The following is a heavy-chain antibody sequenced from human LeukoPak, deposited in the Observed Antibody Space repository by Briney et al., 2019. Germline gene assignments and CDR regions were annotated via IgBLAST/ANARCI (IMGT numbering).Heavy chain of an antibody. CDR3: TVSGNDPSDAFDI. CDR1: GFTFSDSS. D-gene: IGHD1-1*01. J-gene: IGHJ3*02. V-gene: IGHV3-73*01. Sequence: GGSLRLSCAASGFTFSDSSMHWVRQASGKGLEWVGRIRSTVNRYATSYAASVKGRFTISRDDSKNTAYLHMNSLKNEDTAVYYCTVSGNDPSDAFDIWGQGTMVTVSS. CDR2: IRSTVNRYAT.